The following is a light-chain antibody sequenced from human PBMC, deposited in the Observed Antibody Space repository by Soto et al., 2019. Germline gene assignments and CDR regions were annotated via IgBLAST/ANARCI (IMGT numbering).Light chain of an antibody. CDR2: DAS. CDR1: QSVSSY. V-gene: IGKV3-11*01. J-gene: IGKJ1*01. Sequence: EIVLTQSPATLSLSPGERATLSCRASQSVSSYLAWYQQKPGQAPRLLIYDASNRATGIPARFSGRGSGTDFTLTISSLEPADFAVYYCQQRSNWPPWTFGQGTKVEIK. CDR3: QQRSNWPPWT.